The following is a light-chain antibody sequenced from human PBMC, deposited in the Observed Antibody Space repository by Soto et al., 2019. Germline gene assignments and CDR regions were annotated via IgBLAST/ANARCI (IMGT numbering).Light chain of an antibody. CDR3: QTWGTGILV. CDR2: LNSDGRH. J-gene: IGLJ2*01. Sequence: QSVLTQSPSASASLGASVKLTCTLSSRHSSYAIAWHQQQPEKGPRYLMKLNSDGRHTKGDGIPDRFSGSSSGTERYLTISSLQSEDEADYHCQTWGTGILVFGGGTKVTVL. CDR1: SRHSSYA. V-gene: IGLV4-69*01.